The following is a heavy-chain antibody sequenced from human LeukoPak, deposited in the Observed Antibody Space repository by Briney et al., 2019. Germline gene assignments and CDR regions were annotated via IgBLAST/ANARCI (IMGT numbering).Heavy chain of an antibody. Sequence: SETLSLTCTVSGGSISSGSYYWSWIRQPAGKGLEWIGRTYTSGSTNYNPSLKCRVTISVDTSKNQFSLKLSSVTAADTAVYYCARATSDDAFDIWGQGTMVTVSS. J-gene: IGHJ3*02. CDR1: GGSISSGSYY. CDR3: ARATSDDAFDI. V-gene: IGHV4-61*02. CDR2: TYTSGST. D-gene: IGHD2-2*01.